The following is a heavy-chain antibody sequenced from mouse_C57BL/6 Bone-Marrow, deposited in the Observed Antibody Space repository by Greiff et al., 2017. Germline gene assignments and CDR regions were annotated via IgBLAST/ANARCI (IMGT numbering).Heavy chain of an antibody. J-gene: IGHJ1*03. Sequence: EVQLQQSGPELVKPGASVKISCKASGYSFTDYNMNWVKQSNGKSLEWIGVINPNDGTTSYNQKFKGKATLTVDQSSSTAYMQLNSLTSEDSAVYYCAIITTVDWYFDVWGTGTTVTVSS. CDR2: INPNDGTT. V-gene: IGHV1-39*01. CDR3: AIITTVDWYFDV. CDR1: GYSFTDYN. D-gene: IGHD1-1*01.